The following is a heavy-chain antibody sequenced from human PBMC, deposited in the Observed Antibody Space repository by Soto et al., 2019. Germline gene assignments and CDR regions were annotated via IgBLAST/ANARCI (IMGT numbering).Heavy chain of an antibody. D-gene: IGHD6-19*01. CDR2: ISSSGSTI. V-gene: IGHV3-11*01. Sequence: KPGGSLRLSCAASGFTFSDYYMSWIRQAPGKGLEWVSYISSSGSTIYYAASVKGRFTISRDNAKNSLYLQMNSLRAEDTAVYYCAREYPWLDVAFDIWGQGTMVTVSS. J-gene: IGHJ3*02. CDR3: AREYPWLDVAFDI. CDR1: GFTFSDYY.